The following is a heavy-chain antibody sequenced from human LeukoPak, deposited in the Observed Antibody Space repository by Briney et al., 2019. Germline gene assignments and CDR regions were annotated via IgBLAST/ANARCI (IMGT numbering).Heavy chain of an antibody. J-gene: IGHJ4*02. V-gene: IGHV3-74*01. Sequence: GGSLRLSCAASGFTFSRYSMHWVRQAPGKGLVWVSHVNSDGSGTDYADSVKGRFTISRDNSKNTLYLQMNSLRAEDTAVYYCAKDYGYSYGYFDYWGQGTLVTVS. D-gene: IGHD5-18*01. CDR1: GFTFSRYS. CDR3: AKDYGYSYGYFDY. CDR2: VNSDGSGT.